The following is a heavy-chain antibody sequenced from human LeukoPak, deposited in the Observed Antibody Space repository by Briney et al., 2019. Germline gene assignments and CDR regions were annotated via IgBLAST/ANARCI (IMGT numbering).Heavy chain of an antibody. CDR2: IYYTGNT. J-gene: IGHJ6*03. CDR3: ARDSLIQLWRKGNYMDV. Sequence: PSETLSLTCSVSGVSISSSNSYWGWIRQPPGKGLEWIGSIYYTGNTYYNASLKSRVTISIDTSKNQFSLKLTSVTAADTAVYYCARDSLIQLWRKGNYMDVWGKGTTVTVSS. CDR1: GVSISSSNSY. D-gene: IGHD5-18*01. V-gene: IGHV4-39*02.